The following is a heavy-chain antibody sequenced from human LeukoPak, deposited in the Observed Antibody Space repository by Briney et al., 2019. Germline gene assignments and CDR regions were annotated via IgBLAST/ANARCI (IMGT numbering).Heavy chain of an antibody. Sequence: PSETLSLTCAVSGGSISSGGYSWSWIRQPPGKGLEWIGYIYHSGSTYYNPSLKSRVTISVDRSKNQFSLKLSSVTAADTAVYYCARGGPAALNWFDPWGRGTLVTVSS. D-gene: IGHD2-2*01. CDR2: IYHSGST. J-gene: IGHJ5*02. CDR1: GGSISSGGYS. V-gene: IGHV4-30-2*01. CDR3: ARGGPAALNWFDP.